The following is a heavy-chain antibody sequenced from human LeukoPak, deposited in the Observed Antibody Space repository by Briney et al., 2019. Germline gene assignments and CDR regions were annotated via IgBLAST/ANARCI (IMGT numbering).Heavy chain of an antibody. D-gene: IGHD3-10*01. CDR1: GFTFSSYA. V-gene: IGHV3-23*01. J-gene: IGHJ4*02. CDR3: AKGQWFGELLLDFDY. Sequence: GGSLRLSCAASGFTFSSYAMSWVRQAPGKGLEWVSAISGSGGSTYYADSAKGRFTPFRDNSKNTLYLQMNSLRAEDTAVYYCAKGQWFGELLLDFDYWGQGTLVTVSS. CDR2: ISGSGGST.